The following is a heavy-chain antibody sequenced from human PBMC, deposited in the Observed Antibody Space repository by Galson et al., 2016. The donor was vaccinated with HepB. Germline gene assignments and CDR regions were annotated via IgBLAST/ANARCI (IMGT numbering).Heavy chain of an antibody. J-gene: IGHJ4*02. V-gene: IGHV3-23*01. CDR2: ISGSGSST. D-gene: IGHD2-2*01. CDR1: GFTFSDFG. CDR3: AKGRRSGCSSTSCYPFDY. Sequence: SLRLSCAASGFTFSDFGMLWVRRAPGKGLEWVSAISGSGSSTYYADSVKGRFTISRDKSSNTLYLQMNTLIAEDTAVYYCAKGRRSGCSSTSCYPFDYWGQGTLVTVSS.